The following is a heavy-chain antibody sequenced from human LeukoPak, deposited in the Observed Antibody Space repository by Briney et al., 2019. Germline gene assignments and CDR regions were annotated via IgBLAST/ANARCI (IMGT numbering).Heavy chain of an antibody. J-gene: IGHJ4*02. CDR1: GFTFSSYA. CDR3: AKSGYNYDSNAYPFIDY. CDR2: IIGSGSAT. V-gene: IGHV3-23*01. Sequence: AGGSLRLSCAASGFTFSSYAMSWVRQAPGKGLEWVSAIIGSGSATYYADSVKGRFTISRDNSKNTLYLEMSSLRAEDTAVYYCAKSGYNYDSNAYPFIDYWGQGTLVTVSS. D-gene: IGHD3-22*01.